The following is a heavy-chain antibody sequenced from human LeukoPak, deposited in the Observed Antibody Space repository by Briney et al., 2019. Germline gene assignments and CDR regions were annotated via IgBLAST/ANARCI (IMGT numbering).Heavy chain of an antibody. CDR2: IYYSGST. CDR3: ARGRQHDYVWGSYRPYYFDY. D-gene: IGHD3-16*02. Sequence: PSETLSLTCTVSGGSISSYYWSWLRQPPGKGLEWIGYIYYSGSTNYNPSLKSRVTISVDTSKNQFSLKLSSVTAADTAVYYCARGRQHDYVWGSYRPYYFDYWGQGTLVTVSS. V-gene: IGHV4-59*01. CDR1: GGSISSYY. J-gene: IGHJ4*02.